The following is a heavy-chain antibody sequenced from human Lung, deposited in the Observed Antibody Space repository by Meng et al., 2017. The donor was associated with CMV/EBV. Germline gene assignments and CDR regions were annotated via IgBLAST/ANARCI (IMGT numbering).Heavy chain of an antibody. CDR3: AREGYCSSTSCLYYYYYGMDV. J-gene: IGHJ6*02. D-gene: IGHD2-2*01. CDR2: INSDGSST. V-gene: IGHV3-74*01. CDR1: GFTFSSYW. Sequence: GGSLRLXCAASGFTFSSYWMHWVRQAPGKGLVWVSRINSDGSSTSYADSVKGRFTISRDNAKNTLYLQMNSLRAEDTAVYYCAREGYCSSTSCLYYYYYGMDVGXQGTXVTVSS.